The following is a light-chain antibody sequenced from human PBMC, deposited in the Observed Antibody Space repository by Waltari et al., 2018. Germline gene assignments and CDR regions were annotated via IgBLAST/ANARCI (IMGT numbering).Light chain of an antibody. J-gene: IGKJ1*01. CDR1: QSVSSN. V-gene: IGKV3-15*01. CDR3: QQYNYWRT. Sequence: EIVMTQSPATLSLSPGERATLSCTASQSVSSNLAWYQQKPGQAPRLLIFEASTRATGIPARFSGSGSGTEFTLTISSLQSEDFAVYFCQQYNYWRTYGQGTKVEIK. CDR2: EAS.